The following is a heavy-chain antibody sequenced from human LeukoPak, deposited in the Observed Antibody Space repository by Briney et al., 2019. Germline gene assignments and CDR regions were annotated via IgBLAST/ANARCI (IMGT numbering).Heavy chain of an antibody. Sequence: SETLSLTCAAYGGSFSGYYWSWIRQPPGKGLEWIGEINHSGSTNYNPSLKSRVTISVDTSKNQFSLKLSSVTAADTAVYYCARDKWGSVSYAFDIWGQGTMVTVSS. V-gene: IGHV4-34*01. D-gene: IGHD7-27*01. CDR1: GGSFSGYY. CDR2: INHSGST. CDR3: ARDKWGSVSYAFDI. J-gene: IGHJ3*02.